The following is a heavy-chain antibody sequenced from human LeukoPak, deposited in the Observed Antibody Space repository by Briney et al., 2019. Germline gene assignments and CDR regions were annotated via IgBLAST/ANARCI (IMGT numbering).Heavy chain of an antibody. V-gene: IGHV3-30*18. D-gene: IGHD3-16*01. Sequence: PGGSLRLSCAASGFTFSSYGMHWVRQAPGKGLEWVAVITYDGSNKYYVDYVKGRFTISRYNSKNTLYLQMNSLRAEDTAVYYCAKAMITNGSGGGNGMDVWGKGTTVTVSS. J-gene: IGHJ6*04. CDR3: AKAMITNGSGGGNGMDV. CDR2: ITYDGSNK. CDR1: GFTFSSYG.